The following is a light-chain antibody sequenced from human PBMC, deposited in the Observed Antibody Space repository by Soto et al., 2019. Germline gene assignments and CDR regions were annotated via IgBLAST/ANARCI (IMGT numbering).Light chain of an antibody. J-gene: IGKJ4*01. Sequence: ENVLTQSPATLSLSPGERATLSCRASQSVSSYLAWYQQKPGQAPRLLIYDASNRATGIPARFSGSGSGTDFTLTISSLEPEDFAIYYCQQRSNWPPVTFGGGTKVEIK. CDR2: DAS. CDR3: QQRSNWPPVT. V-gene: IGKV3-11*01. CDR1: QSVSSY.